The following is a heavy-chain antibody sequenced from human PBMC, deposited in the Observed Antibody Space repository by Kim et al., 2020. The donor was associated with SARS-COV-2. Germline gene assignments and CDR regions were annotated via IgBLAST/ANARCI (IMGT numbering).Heavy chain of an antibody. J-gene: IGHJ4*02. CDR3: AKGAMIVVPYYFDY. D-gene: IGHD3-22*01. Sequence: ADTVKGPFTISRDNSKHTMYMQMDSLRAEDTAVYYCAKGAMIVVPYYFDYWGQGTLVTVSS. V-gene: IGHV3-23*01.